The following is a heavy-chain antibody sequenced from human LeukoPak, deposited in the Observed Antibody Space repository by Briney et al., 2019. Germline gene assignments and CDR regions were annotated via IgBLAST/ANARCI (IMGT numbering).Heavy chain of an antibody. J-gene: IGHJ4*01. CDR3: ASLGSYLDY. D-gene: IGHD6-6*01. Sequence: GGSLRLSCAASGFTFSSYAMHWVRQAPGKGLEWVAVISYDGSNKYYADSVKGRFTISRDNSKNTLYLQMNSLRAEDTAVYYCASLGSYLDYWGHGTLVTVSS. CDR2: ISYDGSNK. V-gene: IGHV3-30-3*01. CDR1: GFTFSSYA.